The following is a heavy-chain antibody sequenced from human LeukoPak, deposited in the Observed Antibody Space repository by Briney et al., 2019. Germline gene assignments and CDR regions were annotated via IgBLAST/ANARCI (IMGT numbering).Heavy chain of an antibody. Sequence: GGSLRLSCAASGFTFSSYGMHWVRQAPGKGLEWVAFIRYDGSNKYYADSVKGRFTISRDNSKNTLYLQMNSLRAEDTAVYYCAKEEVSGLDYGDLNWFDPWGQGTLVTVSS. CDR2: IRYDGSNK. D-gene: IGHD4-17*01. V-gene: IGHV3-30*02. CDR3: AKEEVSGLDYGDLNWFDP. CDR1: GFTFSSYG. J-gene: IGHJ5*02.